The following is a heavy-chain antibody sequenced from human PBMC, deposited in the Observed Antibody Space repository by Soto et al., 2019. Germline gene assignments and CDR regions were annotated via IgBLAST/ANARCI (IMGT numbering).Heavy chain of an antibody. CDR3: ARDQEGSGSHWLGYNYYAMDV. Sequence: GGSLRLSCGASGFTITDYYMSWIRQAPGKGLEWVSHISSVGTTTYYADSVKGRFSISMDNAKNSLYLQMNSLRAEDTAVYYCARDQEGSGSHWLGYNYYAMDVWGQGTTVTVSS. CDR2: ISSVGTTT. D-gene: IGHD3-10*01. J-gene: IGHJ6*02. CDR1: GFTITDYY. V-gene: IGHV3-11*01.